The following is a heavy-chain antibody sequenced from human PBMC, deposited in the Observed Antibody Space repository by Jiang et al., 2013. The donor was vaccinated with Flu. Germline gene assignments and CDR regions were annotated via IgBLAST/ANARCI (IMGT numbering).Heavy chain of an antibody. CDR1: GGSISSYY. Sequence: GPGLVKPSGRPVSLTCIVSGGSISSYYWSWIRQPPGKGLEWIGYVYYSGSTNYNPSLKSRVTISVDTSKNQFSLKLSSVTAADTAMYYCARGFLPDFDYWGQGTLGHRLL. V-gene: IGHV4-59*01. CDR2: VYYSGST. D-gene: IGHD3-10*01. J-gene: IGHJ4*02. CDR3: ARGFLPDFDY.